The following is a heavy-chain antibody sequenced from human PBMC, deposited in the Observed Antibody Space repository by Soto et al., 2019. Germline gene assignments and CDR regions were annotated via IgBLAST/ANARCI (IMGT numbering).Heavy chain of an antibody. V-gene: IGHV1-8*01. D-gene: IGHD3-3*01. CDR1: GYTFTSYD. Sequence: GASVKVSCKASGYTFTSYDINWVRQATGQGLEWMGWMNPNSGNTGYAQKFQGRVTMTRNTSISTAYMELSSLRSEDTAVYYCARRTIDDDFWSGYYRFKSNYYYMDVWGKGTTVTVSS. CDR3: ARRTIDDDFWSGYYRFKSNYYYMDV. CDR2: MNPNSGNT. J-gene: IGHJ6*03.